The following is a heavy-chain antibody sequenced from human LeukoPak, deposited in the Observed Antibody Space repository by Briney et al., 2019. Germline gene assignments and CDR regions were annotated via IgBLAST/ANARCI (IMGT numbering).Heavy chain of an antibody. Sequence: ASVKVSCKVFGYRLTELSMHWVRPGPGKGLEWMGGFDPVDDETIYAQNFQGRVTMTEDSSTDTAYMEQSSLTSEDTAVYYCATGGGEYYDSSGWCWGQGTLVTVSS. CDR3: ATGGGEYYDSSGWC. CDR2: FDPVDDET. CDR1: GYRLTELS. J-gene: IGHJ4*02. D-gene: IGHD3-22*01. V-gene: IGHV1-24*01.